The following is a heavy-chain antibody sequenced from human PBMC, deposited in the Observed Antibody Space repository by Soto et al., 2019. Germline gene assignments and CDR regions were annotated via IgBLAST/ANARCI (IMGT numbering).Heavy chain of an antibody. J-gene: IGHJ6*02. CDR2: IWYDGSNK. Sequence: QVQLVESGGGVVQPGRSLRLSCAASGFTFSSYVMHWVRQAPGKGLEWVAVIWYDGSNKYYADSVEGRFTISRDNSKNTLYLQMNSLRAEDTAVYYCSRSLITGSIYYYYGMDVWGQGTTVTVSS. CDR1: GFTFSSYV. CDR3: SRSLITGSIYYYYGMDV. D-gene: IGHD3-16*01. V-gene: IGHV3-33*01.